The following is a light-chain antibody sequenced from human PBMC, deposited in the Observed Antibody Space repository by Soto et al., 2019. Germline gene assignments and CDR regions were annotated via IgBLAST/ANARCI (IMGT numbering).Light chain of an antibody. V-gene: IGKV3-15*01. CDR1: QSVSNN. Sequence: IVMTRSPATLSVPPEERGTLSCRASQSVSNNLAWYQQKPGQAPRLLIYGASTRATGIPARFSGSGSGTDITLTISSLQPEDFAVYYCQQSSNWWTFGQGTKVDI. CDR3: QQSSNWWT. CDR2: GAS. J-gene: IGKJ1*01.